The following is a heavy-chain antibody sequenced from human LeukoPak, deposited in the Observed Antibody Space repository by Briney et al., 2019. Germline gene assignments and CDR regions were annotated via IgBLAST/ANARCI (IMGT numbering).Heavy chain of an antibody. V-gene: IGHV1-69*05. J-gene: IGHJ4*02. D-gene: IGHD3-22*01. CDR2: IIPIFGTA. Sequence: GSSVKVSCKASGGTFISYAISWVRQAPGQGLEWMGGIIPIFGTANYAQKFQGRVTITTDESTSTAYMELSSLRSEDTAVHYCARDPTYYYDSSGYSEGSFDYWGQGTLVTVSS. CDR1: GGTFISYA. CDR3: ARDPTYYYDSSGYSEGSFDY.